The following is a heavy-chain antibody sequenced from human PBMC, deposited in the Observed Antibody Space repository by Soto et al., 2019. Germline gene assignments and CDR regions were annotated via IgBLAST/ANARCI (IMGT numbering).Heavy chain of an antibody. Sequence: QVQLQESGPGLVKPSQTLSLTCTVSGGSISTGGYYWSWIRQHPGKGLEWIGYIYYSGSTSYHPSLKSRVTISIDTSKSQFNLRLISVTAADTAVYYCAGTVLGVLTRDDYWVQGALVTVAS. CDR3: AGTVLGVLTRDDY. V-gene: IGHV4-31*03. D-gene: IGHD3-3*01. J-gene: IGHJ4*02. CDR1: GGSISTGGYY. CDR2: IYYSGST.